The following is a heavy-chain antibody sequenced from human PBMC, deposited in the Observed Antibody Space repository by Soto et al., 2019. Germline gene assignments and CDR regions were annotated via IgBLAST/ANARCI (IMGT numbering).Heavy chain of an antibody. Sequence: PSETLSHTCTFSGGSISRDDYYWGWIRQPPGKGLEWIGNIYYDGSTYYNPSLKSRVAISINTSKNQFSLRLTSATAADTAVYYCATTVFPPSNWFDPWGQGTLVTVSS. CDR1: GGSISRDDYY. CDR2: IYYDGST. V-gene: IGHV4-39*01. CDR3: ATTVFPPSNWFDP. D-gene: IGHD4-4*01. J-gene: IGHJ5*02.